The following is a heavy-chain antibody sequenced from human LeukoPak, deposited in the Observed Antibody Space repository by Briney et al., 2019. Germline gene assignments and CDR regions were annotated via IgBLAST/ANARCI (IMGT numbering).Heavy chain of an antibody. D-gene: IGHD1-1*01. CDR2: IYTSGST. CDR1: GGSISSGSYY. J-gene: IGHJ6*03. CDR3: ARGRVSSSTWYSTYYYYFYMDV. V-gene: IGHV4-61*02. Sequence: SETLSLTCTVSGGSISSGSYYWSWIRQPAGKGLEWIGRIYTSGSTNYNPSLNGRVSISRDTTKNLFSRRLRSVTAADTAVYFCARGRVSSSTWYSTYYYYFYMDVWGKGTTVTVSS.